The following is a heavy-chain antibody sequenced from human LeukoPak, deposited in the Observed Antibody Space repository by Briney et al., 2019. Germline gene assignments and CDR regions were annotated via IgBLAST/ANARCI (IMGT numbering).Heavy chain of an antibody. Sequence: GGSLRLSCAASGFTFSTYRMNWVRQAPGKGLEWVSSISSSGIYIYYADSVKGRFTISKDNAKNSLYLQMNSLRDEDTAVYYCARDRAAVTAHDAYDIWGQGTMVTVSS. CDR1: GFTFSTYR. D-gene: IGHD2-21*02. CDR2: ISSSGIYI. CDR3: ARDRAAVTAHDAYDI. V-gene: IGHV3-21*01. J-gene: IGHJ3*02.